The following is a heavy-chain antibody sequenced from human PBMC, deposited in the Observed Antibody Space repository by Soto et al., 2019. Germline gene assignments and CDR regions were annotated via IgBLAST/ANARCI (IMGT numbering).Heavy chain of an antibody. J-gene: IGHJ6*03. V-gene: IGHV1-3*01. D-gene: IGHD3-3*01. CDR2: INAGNGNT. Sequence: ASVKVSCKASGCTFTSYAMHWVRQAPGQRLEWMGWINAGNGNTKYSQKFQGRVTITRDTSASTAYMELSSLRSEDTAVYYCARGQSITIFGVVITYYMDVWGKGTTVTVSS. CDR1: GCTFTSYA. CDR3: ARGQSITIFGVVITYYMDV.